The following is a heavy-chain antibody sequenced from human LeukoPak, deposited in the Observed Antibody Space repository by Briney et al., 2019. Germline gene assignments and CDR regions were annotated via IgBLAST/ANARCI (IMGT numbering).Heavy chain of an antibody. CDR3: ARRVDATRWFDP. J-gene: IGHJ5*02. CDR2: INSDGTST. CDR1: GFTFTNYF. D-gene: IGHD2-15*01. Sequence: GGSLRLSCAASGFTFTNYFMHWVRQVPGKGLVWVSRINSDGTSTMYADSVKGRFTISRDNAKSTLYLQMNSLRDEDTAVYYCARRVDATRWFDPWGQGSLVTVSS. V-gene: IGHV3-74*03.